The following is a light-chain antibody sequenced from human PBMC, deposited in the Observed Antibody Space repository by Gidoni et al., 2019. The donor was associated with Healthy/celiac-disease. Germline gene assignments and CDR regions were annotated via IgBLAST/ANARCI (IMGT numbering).Light chain of an antibody. CDR3: SSYTSSSTLYV. V-gene: IGLV2-14*01. CDR2: DVS. Sequence: QSALTQPASVSGSPGQSITISCTGTSSDVGGYNYVPWYQQHPGKAPKLMFYDVSNRPSGVSNRFSGSTSGTTASLTISVLQAEDDAYYYRSSYTSSSTLYVFGTGTKVTVL. CDR1: SSDVGGYNY. J-gene: IGLJ1*01.